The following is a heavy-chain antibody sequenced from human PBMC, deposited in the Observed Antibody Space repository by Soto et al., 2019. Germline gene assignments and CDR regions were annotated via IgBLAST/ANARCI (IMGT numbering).Heavy chain of an antibody. D-gene: IGHD3-10*01. CDR1: GFTFSSYG. Sequence: PGGSLRLSCAASGFTFSSYGMHWVRQAPGKGLEWVAVISYDGSNKYYADSVKGRFTISRDNSKNTLYLQMNSLRAEDTAVYYCAKDRINYYGSGDYGMDVWGQGTTVTVSS. V-gene: IGHV3-30*18. CDR2: ISYDGSNK. CDR3: AKDRINYYGSGDYGMDV. J-gene: IGHJ6*02.